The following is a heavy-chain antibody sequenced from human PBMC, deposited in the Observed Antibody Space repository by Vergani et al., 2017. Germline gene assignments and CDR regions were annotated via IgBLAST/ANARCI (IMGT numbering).Heavy chain of an antibody. V-gene: IGHV3-21*01. J-gene: IGHJ1*01. CDR3: AGGVPGYQLATQYFQH. CDR1: GFTFGSYS. CDR2: ISSSSSYR. Sequence: EVQLVESGGGLVKPGGSLRLSCVASGFTFGSYSMNWVRQAPGKGLEWVSFISSSSSYRYYADSVKGRFTISRDNGEYSLLLQMNSLRPEDTAVYYCAGGVPGYQLATQYFQHWGQGTLVTGSS. D-gene: IGHD2-2*01.